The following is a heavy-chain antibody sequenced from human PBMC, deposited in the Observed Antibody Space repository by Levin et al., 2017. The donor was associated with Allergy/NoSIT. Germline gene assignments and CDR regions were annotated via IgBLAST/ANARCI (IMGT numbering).Heavy chain of an antibody. D-gene: IGHD3-10*01. CDR3: AKGGDMDV. Sequence: GESLKISCAASGFSFSTYGIHWVRQAPGKGLEWVALITSDGSSKFFADSVKGRFTISRDNSKNTLHLQMSRLRPEDTAVYYCAKGGDMDVWGQGTTVTVSS. CDR1: GFSFSTYG. V-gene: IGHV3-30*18. CDR2: ITSDGSSK. J-gene: IGHJ6*02.